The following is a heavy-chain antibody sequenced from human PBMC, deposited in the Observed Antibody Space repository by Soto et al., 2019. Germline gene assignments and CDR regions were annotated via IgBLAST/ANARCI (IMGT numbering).Heavy chain of an antibody. D-gene: IGHD6-19*01. J-gene: IGHJ4*02. Sequence: EVQLLESGGGLVQPGGSLRLSCSGSGFTFSSYGMNWVRQAPGKGLEWVSATGDGGTYYADSVRGRFTIFRDDSKNTLFLQMNTLTAEDTAVYYCARGSSGWGVDYWGQGTLVTVSS. CDR2: TGDGGT. CDR1: GFTFSSYG. V-gene: IGHV3-23*01. CDR3: ARGSSGWGVDY.